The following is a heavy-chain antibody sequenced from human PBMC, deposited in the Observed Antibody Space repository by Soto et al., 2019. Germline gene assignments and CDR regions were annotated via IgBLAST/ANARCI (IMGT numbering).Heavy chain of an antibody. V-gene: IGHV1-3*01. D-gene: IGHD3-22*01. CDR2: INAGNGNT. CDR1: GYTFTSYA. CDR3: ARTGPDYYDSSGYYDS. J-gene: IGHJ4*02. Sequence: ASVKVSCKASGYTFTSYAMHWVRQAPGQRLEWMGWINAGNGNTKYSQKFQGRVTITRDTSASTAYMELSSLRSEDTAVYYCARTGPDYYDSSGYYDSWGQGTLVTVSS.